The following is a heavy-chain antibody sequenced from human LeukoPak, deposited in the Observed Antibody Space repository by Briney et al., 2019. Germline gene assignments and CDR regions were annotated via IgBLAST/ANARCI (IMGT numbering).Heavy chain of an antibody. CDR1: GGSISSYY. Sequence: SETLSLTCTVSGGSISSYYWSWIRQPPGKGLEWIGYIYYSGSTNYNPSLKGRVTISVDTSKNQFSLKLSSVTAADTAVYYCARHPYDNFDYWGQGTLDTVSS. V-gene: IGHV4-59*08. J-gene: IGHJ4*02. CDR3: ARHPYDNFDY. CDR2: IYYSGST. D-gene: IGHD3-9*01.